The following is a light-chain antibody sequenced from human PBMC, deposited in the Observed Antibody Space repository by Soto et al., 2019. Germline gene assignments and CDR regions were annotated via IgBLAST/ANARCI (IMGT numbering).Light chain of an antibody. CDR2: KAS. V-gene: IGKV1-5*03. CDR1: QSISSW. Sequence: DIQLTQSPSTLSASVGDRVTITCRASQSISSWLAWYQQKPGKAPKLLIYKASSLESGVPSRFSGSGYGTEFALTISSLQPDDFATYYCQQYNSYSGYTFGQGNKLEIK. J-gene: IGKJ2*01. CDR3: QQYNSYSGYT.